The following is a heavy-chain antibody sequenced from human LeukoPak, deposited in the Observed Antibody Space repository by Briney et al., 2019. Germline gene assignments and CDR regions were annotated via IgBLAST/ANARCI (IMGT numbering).Heavy chain of an antibody. J-gene: IGHJ6*04. CDR2: ISSSGSTI. V-gene: IGHV3-48*03. D-gene: IGHD3-10*02. Sequence: PEGSLRLSCAASGFTFSSYEMNWVRQAPGKGLGWVSYISSSGSTIYYADSVKGRFTISRDNAKNSLYLQMNSLRAEDTAVYYCAELGITMIGGVWGKGTTVTISS. CDR1: GFTFSSYE. CDR3: AELGITMIGGV.